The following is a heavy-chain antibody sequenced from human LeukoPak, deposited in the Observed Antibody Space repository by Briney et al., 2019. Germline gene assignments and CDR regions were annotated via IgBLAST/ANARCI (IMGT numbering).Heavy chain of an antibody. V-gene: IGHV1-24*01. CDR3: ARDHGYCSGGSCYNLRDDAVDI. CDR1: GYTLTELS. Sequence: ASVKVSCKVSGYTLTELSMHWVRQAPGKGLEWMGGFDPEDGETIYAQKFQGRVTMTEDTSTDTAYMELSSLRSEDTAVYYCARDHGYCSGGSCYNLRDDAVDIWGQGTMVTVSS. D-gene: IGHD2-15*01. J-gene: IGHJ3*02. CDR2: FDPEDGET.